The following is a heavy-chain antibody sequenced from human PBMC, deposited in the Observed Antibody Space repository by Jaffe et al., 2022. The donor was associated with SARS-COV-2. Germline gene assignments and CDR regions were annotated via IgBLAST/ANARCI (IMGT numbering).Heavy chain of an antibody. CDR3: ARDPASGWGSLFDY. J-gene: IGHJ4*02. CDR2: INAGNGNT. Sequence: QVQLVQSGAEVKKPGASVKVSCKASGYTFTSYAMHWVRQAPGQRLEWMGWINAGNGNTKYSQKFQGRVTITRDTSASTAYMELSSLRSEDTAVYYCARDPASGWGSLFDYWGQGTLVTVSS. CDR1: GYTFTSYA. D-gene: IGHD6-19*01. V-gene: IGHV1-3*01.